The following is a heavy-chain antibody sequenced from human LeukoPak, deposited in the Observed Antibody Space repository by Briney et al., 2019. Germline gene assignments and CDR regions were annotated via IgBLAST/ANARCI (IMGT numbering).Heavy chain of an antibody. Sequence: GGSLRLSCAASGFTFDDYAMHWVRQAPGKGLEWVSLISWDGGSTYYADSVKGRFTISRDNSKNSLYLQMNSLRAEDTALYYCAKDKKSYYGSGSYYTYYYYYMDVWGKGTTVTVSS. J-gene: IGHJ6*03. CDR3: AKDKKSYYGSGSYYTYYYYYMDV. CDR1: GFTFDDYA. D-gene: IGHD3-10*01. CDR2: ISWDGGST. V-gene: IGHV3-43D*03.